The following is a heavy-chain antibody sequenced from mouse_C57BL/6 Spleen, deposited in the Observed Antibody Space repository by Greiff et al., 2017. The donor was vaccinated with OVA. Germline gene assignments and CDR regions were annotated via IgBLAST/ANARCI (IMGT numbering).Heavy chain of an antibody. CDR3: ARRGNWYFDV. CDR2: IDPSDSYT. V-gene: IGHV1-50*01. CDR1: GYTFTSYW. J-gene: IGHJ1*03. Sequence: QVQLKQPGAELVKPGASVKLSCKASGYTFTSYWMQWVKQRPGQGLEWIGEIDPSDSYTNYNQKFKGKATLTVYTSSSTAYMQLSSLTSEDSAVYYCARRGNWYFDVWGTGTTVTFSS.